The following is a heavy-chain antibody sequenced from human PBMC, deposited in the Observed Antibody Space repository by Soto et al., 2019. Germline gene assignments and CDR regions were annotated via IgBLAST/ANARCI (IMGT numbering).Heavy chain of an antibody. CDR2: ISGSGGST. V-gene: IGHV3-23*01. CDR3: AKDLHRRPDGNFDY. Sequence: GGSLRLSCAASGFTFSSYAMSWVRQAPGKGLEWVSAISGSGGSTYYADSVKGRFTISRDNSKNTLYLQMNSLTAEDTAVYYCAKDLHRRPDGNFDYWGQGTLVTVSS. J-gene: IGHJ4*02. CDR1: GFTFSSYA. D-gene: IGHD4-4*01.